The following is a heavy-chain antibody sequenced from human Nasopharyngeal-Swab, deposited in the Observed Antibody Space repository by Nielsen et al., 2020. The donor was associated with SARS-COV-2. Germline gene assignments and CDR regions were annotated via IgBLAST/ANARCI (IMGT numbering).Heavy chain of an antibody. CDR2: IKQDGSEK. J-gene: IGHJ4*02. CDR3: ARVGSSGWYSGGYFDY. Sequence: VGQAAGKGLEWVANIKQDGSEKYYVDSVKGRFTISRDNAKNSLYLQMNSLRAEDTAVYYCARVGSSGWYSGGYFDYWGQGTLVTVSS. V-gene: IGHV3-7*05. D-gene: IGHD6-19*01.